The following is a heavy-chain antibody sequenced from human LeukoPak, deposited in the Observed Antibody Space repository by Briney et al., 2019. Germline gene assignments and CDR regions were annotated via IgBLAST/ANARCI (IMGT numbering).Heavy chain of an antibody. J-gene: IGHJ6*03. D-gene: IGHD3-3*01. V-gene: IGHV3-7*01. Sequence: PGGSLRLSCAASGFTFSSYWMSWVRQAPGKGLEWVANIKQEGSEKYYVDSVKGRFTTSRDNAKNSLYLQMNSLRAEDTAVYYCARAKVTYYDFWSGYTYYYYMDVWGKGTTVTVSS. CDR1: GFTFSSYW. CDR2: IKQEGSEK. CDR3: ARAKVTYYDFWSGYTYYYYMDV.